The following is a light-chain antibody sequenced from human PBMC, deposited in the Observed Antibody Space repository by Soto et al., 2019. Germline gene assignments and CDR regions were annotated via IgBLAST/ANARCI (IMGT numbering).Light chain of an antibody. V-gene: IGKV3-20*01. CDR2: GAS. Sequence: EIVLTQSPGTLSLSPGEAGTLSCRASQPINSSYLAWYQQRPGQAPRLLMYGASNRATGVPDRFSGRRSETDFTLTITRLEPEDFAVYYCQQSDTSPCTFGPGTKVDVK. CDR1: QPINSSY. J-gene: IGKJ3*01. CDR3: QQSDTSPCT.